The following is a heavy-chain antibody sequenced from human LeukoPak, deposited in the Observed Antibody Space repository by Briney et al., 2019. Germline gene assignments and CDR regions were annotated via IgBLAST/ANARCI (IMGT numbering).Heavy chain of an antibody. CDR1: GFTFSSYW. CDR2: IKQDGSEK. Sequence: GGSLRLXCAASGFTFSSYWMSWVRQAPGKGLEWVANIKQDGSEKYYVDSVKGRFTISRDNAKNSLYLQMNSLRAEDTAVYYCARFRAMAVFDYWGQGTLVTVSS. D-gene: IGHD5-18*01. J-gene: IGHJ4*02. V-gene: IGHV3-7*01. CDR3: ARFRAMAVFDY.